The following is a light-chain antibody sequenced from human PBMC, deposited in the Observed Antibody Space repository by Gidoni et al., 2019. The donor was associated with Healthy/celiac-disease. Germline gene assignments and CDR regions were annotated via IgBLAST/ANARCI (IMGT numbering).Light chain of an antibody. J-gene: IGKJ5*01. CDR1: QSVSSY. Sequence: EIVLTQSPATLSLSPGERATLSCRASQSVSSYLAWYQQKPGQAPRLLIYDAAHRATGIPARFGGSGSGTDFTLTISSLEPEDFAVYYCQQRSNWPTFGQGTRLEIK. CDR3: QQRSNWPT. CDR2: DAA. V-gene: IGKV3-11*01.